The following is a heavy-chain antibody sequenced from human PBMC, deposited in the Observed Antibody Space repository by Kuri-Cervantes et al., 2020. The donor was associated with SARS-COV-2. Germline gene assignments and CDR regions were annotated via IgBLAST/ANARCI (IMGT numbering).Heavy chain of an antibody. V-gene: IGHV1-69*04. D-gene: IGHD3-10*01. J-gene: IGHJ4*02. CDR3: ASQTEIYGSGSYYFDY. Sequence: SVKVSCKASGGTFSSYAISWVRQAPGQGLEWMGRIIPILGIANYAQKFQGRVTITADKSTSTAYMELSSLRSEDTAVYYCASQTEIYGSGSYYFDYWGQGTLVIVSS. CDR2: IIPILGIA. CDR1: GGTFSSYA.